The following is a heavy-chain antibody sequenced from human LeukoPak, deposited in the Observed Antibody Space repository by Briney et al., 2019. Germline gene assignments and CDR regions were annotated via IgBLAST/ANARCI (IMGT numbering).Heavy chain of an antibody. V-gene: IGHV1-69*04. Sequence: SVKVSCKASGGTFSSYAISWVRQAPGQGLEWMGRIIPIFGMANYAQKFQGRVTITADKSTSTAYMELSSLRSEDTAVYYCARGGQQLVPGFDPWGQGTLVTVSS. CDR1: GGTFSSYA. CDR3: ARGGQQLVPGFDP. D-gene: IGHD6-13*01. J-gene: IGHJ5*02. CDR2: IIPIFGMA.